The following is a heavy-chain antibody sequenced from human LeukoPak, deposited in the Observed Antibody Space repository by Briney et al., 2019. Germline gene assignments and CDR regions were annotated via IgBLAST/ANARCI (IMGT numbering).Heavy chain of an antibody. CDR1: GCTISSYY. CDR2: IYTSGST. J-gene: IGHJ6*03. V-gene: IGHV4-4*09. Sequence: SETLSLTCTASGCTISSYYWSWIRQPPGKGLEWIGYIYTSGSTNYNPSLKSRVTISVDTSKNQFSLKLSSVTAADTAVYYCARHHYGPAGYYYMDVWGKGTTVTVSS. D-gene: IGHD3-10*01. CDR3: ARHHYGPAGYYYMDV.